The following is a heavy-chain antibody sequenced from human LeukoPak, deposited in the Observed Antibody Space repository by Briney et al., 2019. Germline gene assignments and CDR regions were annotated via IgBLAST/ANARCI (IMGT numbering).Heavy chain of an antibody. J-gene: IGHJ6*02. CDR1: GFTFSNAW. Sequence: PGGSLRLSCAASGFTFSNAWMSWVRQAPGKGLEWVGRIKSKTDGGATDHTAPVKGRFTISRDDSKNTLYLQMNSLKTVDTAVYYCTTGPFDYYGSASYLANGMDVWGQGTTVTVSS. V-gene: IGHV3-15*01. CDR2: IKSKTDGGAT. D-gene: IGHD3-10*01. CDR3: TTGPFDYYGSASYLANGMDV.